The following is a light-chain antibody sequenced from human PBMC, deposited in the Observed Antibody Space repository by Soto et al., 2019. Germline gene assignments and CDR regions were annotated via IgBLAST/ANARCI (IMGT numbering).Light chain of an antibody. CDR2: EVS. CDR3: LSKTSTISYV. J-gene: IGLJ1*01. CDR1: TSDVGGYNY. Sequence: QSALTQPASVSGSPGQSIAISCTGTTSDVGGYNYVSWYQQHPGKVPKLLIHEVSNRPSGVSKRFSGSKSGNTASLTISGLQAEDAADYYCLSKTSTISYVFGTGTKVTVL. V-gene: IGLV2-14*01.